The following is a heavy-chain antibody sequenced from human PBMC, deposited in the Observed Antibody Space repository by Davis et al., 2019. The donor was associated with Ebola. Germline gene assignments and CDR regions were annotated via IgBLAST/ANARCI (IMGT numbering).Heavy chain of an antibody. CDR1: VITFSSYA. V-gene: IGHV3-23*01. D-gene: IGHD3-22*01. CDR3: AKDSASITMIVVVINDAFDI. CDR2: ISGSGGST. Sequence: GESLKISCTDSVITFSSYAMTWVRQAPGKGLEWVSAISGSGGSTYYADSVKGRFTISRDNSKKTLYLQMNSLRAEDTAVYYCAKDSASITMIVVVINDAFDIWGQGTMVTVSS. J-gene: IGHJ3*02.